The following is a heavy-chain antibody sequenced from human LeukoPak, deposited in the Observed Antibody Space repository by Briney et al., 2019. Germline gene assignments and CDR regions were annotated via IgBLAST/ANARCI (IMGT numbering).Heavy chain of an antibody. CDR2: ISSSSSYI. V-gene: IGHV3-21*01. CDR1: GFTFSSYS. D-gene: IGHD3-22*01. Sequence: AGSLTLSCAASGFTFSSYSMNWVRQAPGKGLEWVSSISSSSSYIYYADSVKGPFTISRDNAKNSLYLQMNSLRAEDTAVYYCARVLSSGFDYWGQGTLVTVSS. J-gene: IGHJ4*02. CDR3: ARVLSSGFDY.